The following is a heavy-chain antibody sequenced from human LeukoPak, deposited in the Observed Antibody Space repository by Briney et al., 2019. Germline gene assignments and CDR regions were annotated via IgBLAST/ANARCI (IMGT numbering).Heavy chain of an antibody. CDR2: INWNGGST. Sequence: GGSLRLSYAASGFTFDDYGMSWVRQAPGKGLEWVSGINWNGGSTGYADSVKGRFTISRDNAKNSLYLQMNSLRAEDTALYYCARGIEYSSSFGYWGQGTLVTVSS. J-gene: IGHJ4*02. CDR3: ARGIEYSSSFGY. CDR1: GFTFDDYG. V-gene: IGHV3-20*03. D-gene: IGHD6-6*01.